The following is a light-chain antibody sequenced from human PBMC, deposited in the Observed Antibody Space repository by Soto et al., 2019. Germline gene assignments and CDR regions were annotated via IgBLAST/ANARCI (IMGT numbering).Light chain of an antibody. V-gene: IGKV3-20*01. CDR1: QSVSSSY. CDR3: QQYGSSPLLT. Sequence: EIVLTQSPGTLSLSRGERATLSCRASQSVSSSYLAWYQQKPGQAPRLLIYGASSRATGIPDRFSGSGSGTDFTLTISRLEPEDFAVYYCQQYGSSPLLTFGGGTKVEIK. CDR2: GAS. J-gene: IGKJ4*01.